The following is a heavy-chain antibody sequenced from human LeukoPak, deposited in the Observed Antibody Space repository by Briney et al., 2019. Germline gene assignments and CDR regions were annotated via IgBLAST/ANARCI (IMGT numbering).Heavy chain of an antibody. CDR3: TTEFDGSIGMVRAFDI. V-gene: IGHV3-15*01. J-gene: IGHJ3*02. CDR2: IKSKTDGGTT. Sequence: GGSLRLSCAASGFHLSNAWMSWVRQAPGKGLEWVGRIKSKTDGGTTDYAAPVKGRFTISRDDAKNTLYLQMNSLETEDPASYYCTTEFDGSIGMVRAFDIWGQGTMVTVSS. CDR1: GFHLSNAW. D-gene: IGHD3-10*01.